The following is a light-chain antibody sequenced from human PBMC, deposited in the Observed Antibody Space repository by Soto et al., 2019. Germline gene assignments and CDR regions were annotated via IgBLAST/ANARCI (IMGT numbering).Light chain of an antibody. J-gene: IGKJ1*01. CDR2: DVS. Sequence: DIQMTQSPSTLSASVGDRVTIPCRASQTINNRLAWYQQKPGKAPKLLIYDVSTLESGVPSRFSGSGSGTEFTLTISSLQPDDFATYYCQQYSDSSGAFGQGTKVDIK. CDR3: QQYSDSSGA. CDR1: QTINNR. V-gene: IGKV1-5*01.